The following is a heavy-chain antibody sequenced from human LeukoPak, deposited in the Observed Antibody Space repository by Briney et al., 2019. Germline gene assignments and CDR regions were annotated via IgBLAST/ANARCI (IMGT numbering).Heavy chain of an antibody. Sequence: ASVKVSCKASGYTFTGYYMHWVRQAPGQGLEWMGWIDPNSGGTNYAQKFQGRVTMTRDTSISTAYMELSRLRSDDTAVYYCARGYGLGSYDFDYWGQGTLVTVSS. CDR2: IDPNSGGT. V-gene: IGHV1-2*02. CDR3: ARGYGLGSYDFDY. D-gene: IGHD3-10*01. J-gene: IGHJ4*02. CDR1: GYTFTGYY.